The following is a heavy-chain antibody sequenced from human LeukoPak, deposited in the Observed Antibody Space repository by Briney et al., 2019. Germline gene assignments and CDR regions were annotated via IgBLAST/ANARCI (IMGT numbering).Heavy chain of an antibody. J-gene: IGHJ6*02. V-gene: IGHV5-51*01. D-gene: IGHD3-10*01. Sequence: GEPLKISCKGSGYSFTSYWICWVRQLPGKGLEWLGIFYPGDSETRFSPSFQGQVTNSANKSISPANLQWGSLKASDTAMYYCARRPMVRGSILYGMDVWGQGTTVTVSS. CDR1: GYSFTSYW. CDR3: ARRPMVRGSILYGMDV. CDR2: FYPGDSET.